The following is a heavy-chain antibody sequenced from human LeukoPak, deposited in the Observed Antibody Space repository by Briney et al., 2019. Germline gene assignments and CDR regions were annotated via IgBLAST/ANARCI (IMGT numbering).Heavy chain of an antibody. CDR2: IYYSGST. V-gene: IGHV4-30-4*01. J-gene: IGHJ6*04. Sequence: SETLSLTCTVSGGSISSGDYYWRWIRQPPGKGLERIGYIYYSGSTYYNPSLKSRVTISVDTSKNQFSLKLSSVTAADTAVYYCARAWGDYYGMDVWGKGTTVTVSS. CDR1: GGSISSGDYY. CDR3: ARAWGDYYGMDV. D-gene: IGHD1-26*01.